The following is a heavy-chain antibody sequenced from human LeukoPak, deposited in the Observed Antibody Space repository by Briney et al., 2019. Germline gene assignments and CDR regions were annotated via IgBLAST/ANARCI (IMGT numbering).Heavy chain of an antibody. D-gene: IGHD6-13*01. Sequence: ASVKVSCKACGYTFTGYYMHWVRQAPGQGLEWMGWINPNSGGTNYAQKFQGRVTMTRDTSISTAYMELSRLRSDDTAVYYCARFNGMAAAYDYWGQGTLVTVSS. CDR3: ARFNGMAAAYDY. J-gene: IGHJ4*02. V-gene: IGHV1-2*02. CDR1: GYTFTGYY. CDR2: INPNSGGT.